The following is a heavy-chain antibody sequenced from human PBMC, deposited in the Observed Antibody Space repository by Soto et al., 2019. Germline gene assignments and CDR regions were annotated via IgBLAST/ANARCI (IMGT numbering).Heavy chain of an antibody. V-gene: IGHV5-51*01. CDR3: STITTVTSNNYYFDY. J-gene: IGHJ4*01. D-gene: IGHD4-17*01. CDR2: IYPGDSDT. CDR1: GYSFTSYW. Sequence: PGESLKISCKGSGYSFTSYWIGWVRQMPGKGLEWMGIIYPGDSDTRYSPSFQGQVTISADKSISTAYLQWSSLKASDTAMYYCSTITTVTSNNYYFDYWGHGTLVTVSS.